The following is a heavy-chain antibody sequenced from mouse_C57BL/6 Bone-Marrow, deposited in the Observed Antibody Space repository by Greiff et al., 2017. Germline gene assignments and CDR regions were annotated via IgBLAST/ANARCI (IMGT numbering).Heavy chain of an antibody. CDR2: IHPNSGST. V-gene: IGHV1-64*01. D-gene: IGHD1-1*01. J-gene: IGHJ1*03. CDR1: GYTFTSYW. Sequence: QVQLQQPGAELVKPGASVKLSCKASGYTFTSYWMHWVKQRPGQGLEWIGMIHPNSGSTNYNEKFKSKATLTVDKSSSTAYMQLSSLTSEDPAVYYCERYYYGSSYDWYFDVWGTGTTVTVSS. CDR3: ERYYYGSSYDWYFDV.